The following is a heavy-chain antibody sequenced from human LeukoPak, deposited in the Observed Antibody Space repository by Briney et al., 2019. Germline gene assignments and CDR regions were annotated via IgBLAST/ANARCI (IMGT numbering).Heavy chain of an antibody. D-gene: IGHD2-15*01. Sequence: SETLPLTCTVSGGSISSGDYYWSWIRQPPGKGLEWIGYIYYSGSTYYNPSLKSRVTISVDTSKNQFSLRLSSVTAADTAVYYCARDGYCSGGSCYYYYGMDVWGQGTTVTVSS. CDR1: GGSISSGDYY. CDR3: ARDGYCSGGSCYYYYGMDV. J-gene: IGHJ6*02. CDR2: IYYSGST. V-gene: IGHV4-30-4*01.